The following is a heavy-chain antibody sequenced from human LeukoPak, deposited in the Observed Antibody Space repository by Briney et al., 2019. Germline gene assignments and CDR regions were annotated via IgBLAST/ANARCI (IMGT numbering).Heavy chain of an antibody. D-gene: IGHD6-19*01. CDR1: GFTFSSYS. J-gene: IGHJ4*02. CDR3: ARDPGVRCSSSWCG. CDR2: ISSSSSYI. V-gene: IGHV3-21*01. Sequence: PGGSLRLSCAASGFTFSSYSMNWVRQAPGKGLEWVSSISSSSSYIYYADSVKGRFTISRDNAKNSLYLQMNSLRAEDTAVYYCARDPGVRCSSSWCGWGQGTLVTVSP.